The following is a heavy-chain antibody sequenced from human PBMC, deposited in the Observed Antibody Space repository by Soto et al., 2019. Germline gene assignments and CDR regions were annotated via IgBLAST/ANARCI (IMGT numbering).Heavy chain of an antibody. CDR1: GLTFSSYG. V-gene: IGHV3-30*18. D-gene: IGHD2-2*02. CDR3: AKEYCSSTSCYTAWVDY. CDR2: ISYDGSNK. J-gene: IGHJ4*02. Sequence: GGSLRLSCAASGLTFSSYGMHWVRQAPGKGLEWVAVISYDGSNKYYADSVKGRFTISRDNSKNTLYLQMNSLRAEDTAVYYCAKEYCSSTSCYTAWVDYWGQGTLVTVSS.